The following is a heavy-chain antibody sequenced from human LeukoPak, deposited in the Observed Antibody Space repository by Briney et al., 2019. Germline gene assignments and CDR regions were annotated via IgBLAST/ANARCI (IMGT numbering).Heavy chain of an antibody. CDR1: GYTFTDYY. V-gene: IGHV1-2*06. CDR2: INPNSGGS. Sequence: ASVKVSCKASGYTFTDYYMHWVRQAPGQGLEWMGRINPNSGGSNYAQKFQGRVTMTRDTSISTAYMELSSLRSEDTAVYYCATLTGTDVDAFDIWGQGTMVTVSS. J-gene: IGHJ3*02. CDR3: ATLTGTDVDAFDI. D-gene: IGHD1/OR15-1a*01.